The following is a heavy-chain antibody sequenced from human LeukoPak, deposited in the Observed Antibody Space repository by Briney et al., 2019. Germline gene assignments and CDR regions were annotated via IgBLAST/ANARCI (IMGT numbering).Heavy chain of an antibody. CDR3: TAIRPDY. D-gene: IGHD2-21*02. Sequence: PGGSLRLSCAASGFTFSSYWMHSVRQAPGKGLVWVSRIKSDDSSTDYADSVKGRFTISRDNAKNTLYLQMNSLRVEDMAVYYCTAIRPDYWGRGTLVTVSP. V-gene: IGHV3-74*01. J-gene: IGHJ4*02. CDR2: IKSDDSST. CDR1: GFTFSSYW.